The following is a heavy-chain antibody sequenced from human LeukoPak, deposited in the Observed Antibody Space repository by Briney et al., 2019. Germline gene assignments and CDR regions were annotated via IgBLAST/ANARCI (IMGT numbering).Heavy chain of an antibody. CDR2: IIPILDTA. D-gene: IGHD3-22*01. J-gene: IGHJ4*02. Sequence: SVKVSCKASGGTFSSYTISWVRQAPGQGLEWMGRIIPILDTAKYPQKFQGRVTITADKSTSTAYMELSSLRSEDTAMYYCARDRENTYYYDSSAYSFDYWGQGTLVTVSS. CDR3: ARDRENTYYYDSSAYSFDY. CDR1: GGTFSSYT. V-gene: IGHV1-69*08.